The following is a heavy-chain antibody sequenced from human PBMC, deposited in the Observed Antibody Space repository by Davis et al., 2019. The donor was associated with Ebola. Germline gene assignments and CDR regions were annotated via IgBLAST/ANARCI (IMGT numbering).Heavy chain of an antibody. CDR2: INPNSGGT. CDR3: ARVDSSGYSAVDP. Sequence: ASVKVSCKASGYTFTGYYMHWVRQAPGQGLEWMGRINPNSGGTNYAQKFQGRVTMTRDTSISTAYMELSRLRSDDTAVYYCARVDSSGYSAVDPWGQGTLVTVSS. CDR1: GYTFTGYY. D-gene: IGHD3-22*01. J-gene: IGHJ5*02. V-gene: IGHV1-2*06.